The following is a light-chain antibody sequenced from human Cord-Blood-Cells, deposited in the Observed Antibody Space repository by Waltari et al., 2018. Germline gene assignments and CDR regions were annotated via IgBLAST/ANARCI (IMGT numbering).Light chain of an antibody. J-gene: IGLJ2*01. CDR1: SSDGGGYNY. V-gene: IGLV2-14*01. CDR2: DVS. Sequence: QSALTQLASVSGSPGQSITISCTGTSSDGGGYNYVSLYQQHPGKAPKLMIDDVSNRPSGVSNRFSCSKSGNTASLTISGLQAEDEADYYCSSYTSSSTPVVFGGGTKLTVL. CDR3: SSYTSSSTPVV.